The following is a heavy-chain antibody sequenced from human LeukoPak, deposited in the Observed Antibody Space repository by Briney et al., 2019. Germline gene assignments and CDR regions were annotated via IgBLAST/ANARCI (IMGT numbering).Heavy chain of an antibody. J-gene: IGHJ3*02. V-gene: IGHV4-59*01. CDR1: GGSISSYY. CDR2: IYYSGST. Sequence: PSETLSLTCTVSGGSISSYYWSWIRQPPGKGLEWIGYIYYSGSTNYNPSLKSRVTISVDTSKNQFSLKLSSVTAADTAVYYCARTGSRCDAFDIWGQGTMVTVSS. CDR3: ARTGSRCDAFDI. D-gene: IGHD3-10*01.